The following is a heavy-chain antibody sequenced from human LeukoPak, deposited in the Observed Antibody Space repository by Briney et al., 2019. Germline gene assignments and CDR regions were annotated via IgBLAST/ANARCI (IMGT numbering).Heavy chain of an antibody. D-gene: IGHD6-19*01. CDR2: ISGNSDYI. Sequence: GGSLRLSCAASGFTFSSHHMHWVRQAPGKGLEWVSSISGNSDYIYYADSLKGRFTISRDNSKNTLYLQMNSLRAEDTAVYYCAREPDSSGWLFDYWGQGTLVTVSS. CDR3: AREPDSSGWLFDY. V-gene: IGHV3-21*01. CDR1: GFTFSSHH. J-gene: IGHJ4*02.